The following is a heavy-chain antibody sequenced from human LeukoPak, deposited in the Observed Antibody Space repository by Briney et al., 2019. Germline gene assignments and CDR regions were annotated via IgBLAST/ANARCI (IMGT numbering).Heavy chain of an antibody. CDR3: ARGRGGYYFDY. V-gene: IGHV4-59*01. D-gene: IGHD2-15*01. Sequence: SETLSLTCTVSGDSFNNYYWTWIRQPPGKGLECIAYIYYSGSTNYNPSLKSRVTISIDTSKNQFSLKLTSVTAADTAVYYCARGRGGYYFDYWGQRTLVTVSS. J-gene: IGHJ4*02. CDR2: IYYSGST. CDR1: GDSFNNYY.